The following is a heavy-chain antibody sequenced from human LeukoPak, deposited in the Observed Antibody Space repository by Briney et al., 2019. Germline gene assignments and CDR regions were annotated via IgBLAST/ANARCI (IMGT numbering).Heavy chain of an antibody. CDR3: ASGGYDSSGFGPYYYYGMDV. CDR1: GGSFSGYY. CDR2: INHSGST. V-gene: IGHV4-34*01. J-gene: IGHJ6*02. Sequence: PSETLSLTCAVYGGSFSGYYWSWIRQPPGKGLEWIGEINHSGSTNYNPSLKSRVTISVDTSKNQFSLKLSSVTAADTAVYYCASGGYDSSGFGPYYYYGMDVWGQGTTVTVSS. D-gene: IGHD3-22*01.